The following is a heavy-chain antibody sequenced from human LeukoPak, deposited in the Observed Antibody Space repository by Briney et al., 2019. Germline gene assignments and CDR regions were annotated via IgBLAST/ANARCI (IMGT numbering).Heavy chain of an antibody. Sequence: GESLKISCKGSGYSFTSYGISWVRQAPGQGLEWMGWISAYNGNTNYAQKLQGRVTMTTDTSTSTAYMELRSLRSDDTAVYYCARDSNYYGSGSYAPRYMDVWGKGTTVTISS. CDR1: GYSFTSYG. V-gene: IGHV1-18*01. CDR2: ISAYNGNT. D-gene: IGHD3-10*01. J-gene: IGHJ6*03. CDR3: ARDSNYYGSGSYAPRYMDV.